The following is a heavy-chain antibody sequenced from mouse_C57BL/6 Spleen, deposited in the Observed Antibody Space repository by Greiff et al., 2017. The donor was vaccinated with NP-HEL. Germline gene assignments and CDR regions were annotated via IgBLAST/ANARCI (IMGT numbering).Heavy chain of an antibody. CDR1: GYAFSSYW. CDR3: ARRKDYTWFAY. V-gene: IGHV1-80*01. CDR2: IYPGDGDT. Sequence: VQVVESGAELVKPGASVKISCKASGYAFSSYWMNWVKQRPGKGLEWIGQIYPGDGDTNYNGKFKGKATLTADKSSSTAYMQLSSLTSEDSAVYFCARRKDYTWFAYWGQGTLVTVSA. J-gene: IGHJ3*01. D-gene: IGHD2-4*01.